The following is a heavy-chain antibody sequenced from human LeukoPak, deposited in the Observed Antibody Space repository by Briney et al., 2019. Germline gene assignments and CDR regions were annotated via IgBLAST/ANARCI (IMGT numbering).Heavy chain of an antibody. CDR1: GFTFSSYG. V-gene: IGHV3-33*01. CDR2: IWYDGSNK. CDR3: ARDLSFGVVIKLVDY. Sequence: PGGSLRLSCAASGFTFSSYGMHWVRQAPGKGLEWVAVIWYDGSNKYYADSVKGRFTISRDNSKNTLYLQMNSLRAEDTAVYYCARDLSFGVVIKLVDYWGQGTLVTVSS. J-gene: IGHJ4*02. D-gene: IGHD3-3*01.